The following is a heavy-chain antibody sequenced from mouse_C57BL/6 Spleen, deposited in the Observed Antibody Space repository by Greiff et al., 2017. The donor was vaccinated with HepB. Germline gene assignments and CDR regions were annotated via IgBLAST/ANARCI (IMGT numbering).Heavy chain of an antibody. CDR3: ARGYYGSSWGYFDV. V-gene: IGHV5-17*01. D-gene: IGHD1-1*01. Sequence: EVKLVESGGGLVKPGGSLKLSCAASGFTFSDYGMHWVRQAPEKGLEWVAYISSGSSTIYYADTVKGRFTISRDNAKNTLFLQMTSLRSEDTAMYYCARGYYGSSWGYFDVWGTGTTVTVSS. CDR1: GFTFSDYG. CDR2: ISSGSSTI. J-gene: IGHJ1*03.